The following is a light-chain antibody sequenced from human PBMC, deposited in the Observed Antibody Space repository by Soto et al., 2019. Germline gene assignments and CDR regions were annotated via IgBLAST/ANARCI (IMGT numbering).Light chain of an antibody. J-gene: IGLJ2*01. V-gene: IGLV1-40*01. Sequence: QSVLTQPPSVSGAPGQRITISCTGSSSNIGAGYAVHWYPHLPGTAPKLLIFDNNNRPSGVPDRFSGSKSGTSASLAITGLQAEDEADYYCQSFDSSLSVVVFCGGTKLTVL. CDR1: SSNIGAGYA. CDR3: QSFDSSLSVVV. CDR2: DNN.